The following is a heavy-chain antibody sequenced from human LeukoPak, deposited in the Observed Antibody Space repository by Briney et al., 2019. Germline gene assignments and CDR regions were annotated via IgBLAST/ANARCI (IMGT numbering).Heavy chain of an antibody. CDR2: INPNSGGT. CDR1: VYTFTGYY. V-gene: IGHV1-2*02. Sequence: GASVKVSCKASVYTFTGYYMHWVRQAPGQGLEWMGWINPNSGGTNYAQKFQGRVTMTRDTSISTAYMELSRLRSDDTAVYYCARVGRQWGSGYYEAFDIWGQGTMVTVSS. J-gene: IGHJ3*02. CDR3: ARVGRQWGSGYYEAFDI. D-gene: IGHD3-3*01.